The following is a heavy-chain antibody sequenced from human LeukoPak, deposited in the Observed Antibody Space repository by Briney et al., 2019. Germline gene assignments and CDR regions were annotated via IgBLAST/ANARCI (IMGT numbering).Heavy chain of an antibody. CDR1: GFTFSSYW. V-gene: IGHV3-7*01. Sequence: GGSLRLSCAASGFTFSSYWMSWVRQAPGKGLEWVANIKQDGSEKYYVDSVKGRFTISRDNAKNSLYLQMNSLRAEDTAVYYCARDPNYVYYYYMDVWGKGTAVTVSS. J-gene: IGHJ6*03. CDR2: IKQDGSEK. CDR3: ARDPNYVYYYYMDV.